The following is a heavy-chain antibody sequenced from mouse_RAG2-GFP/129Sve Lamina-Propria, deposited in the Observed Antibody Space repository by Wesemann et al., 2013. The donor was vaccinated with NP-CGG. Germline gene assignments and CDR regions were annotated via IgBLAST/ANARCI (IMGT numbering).Heavy chain of an antibody. J-gene: IGHJ2*01. D-gene: IGHD3-2*02. V-gene: IGHV9-3*01. CDR1: GYTFTTYG. Sequence: QIQLVQSGPELKKPGETVKISCKASGYTFTTYGMSWVKQAPGKGLKWMGWINTYSGVPTYADDFKGRFAFSLETSASTAYLQINNLKNEDTATYFCARWDSSGYFDYWGQGTTLTVSS. CDR3: ARWDSSGYFDY. CDR2: INTYSGVP.